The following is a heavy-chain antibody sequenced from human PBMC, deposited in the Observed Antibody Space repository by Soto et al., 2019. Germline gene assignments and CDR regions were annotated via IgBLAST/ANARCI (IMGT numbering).Heavy chain of an antibody. D-gene: IGHD3-10*01. J-gene: IGHJ4*02. V-gene: IGHV4-34*01. Sequence: LSLTCAVYGGSFSGYYWSWIRQPPGKGLEWIGEINHSGSTNYNPSLKSRVTISVDTSKNQFSLKLSSVTAADTAVYYCARRRVGGSYYNFDYWGQGTLVTVSS. CDR1: GGSFSGYY. CDR3: ARRRVGGSYYNFDY. CDR2: INHSGST.